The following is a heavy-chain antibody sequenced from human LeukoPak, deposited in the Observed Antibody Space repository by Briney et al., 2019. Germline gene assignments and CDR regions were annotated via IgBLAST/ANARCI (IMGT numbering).Heavy chain of an antibody. CDR2: TTSKPNSYST. Sequence: GGSLRLSCAASGFTFSDHYMDWVRQAPGKGLEWVGRTTSKPNSYSTEYAASVKGRFTISRDESKNSMSLQMNSLNTEDTAVYYCVRNSYYTSGSYRYYYYMDVWGKGTTVTVSS. CDR3: VRNSYYTSGSYRYYYYMDV. CDR1: GFTFSDHY. V-gene: IGHV3-72*01. D-gene: IGHD3-10*01. J-gene: IGHJ6*03.